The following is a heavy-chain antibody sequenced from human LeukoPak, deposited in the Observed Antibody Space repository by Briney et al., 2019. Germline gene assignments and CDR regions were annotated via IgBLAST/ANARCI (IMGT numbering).Heavy chain of an antibody. CDR2: ISGSGGST. CDR3: AKDDRRAKDYDFLTGYYKRPYFFDY. CDR1: GFTFSSYG. D-gene: IGHD3-9*01. Sequence: GGSLRLSCAASGFTFSSYGMSWVRQAPGKGLEWVSGISGSGGSTYYADSVKGRFTISRDNSKNTPYLQMNSLRAEDTAVYYCAKDDRRAKDYDFLTGYYKRPYFFDYWGQGTLVTVSS. V-gene: IGHV3-23*01. J-gene: IGHJ4*02.